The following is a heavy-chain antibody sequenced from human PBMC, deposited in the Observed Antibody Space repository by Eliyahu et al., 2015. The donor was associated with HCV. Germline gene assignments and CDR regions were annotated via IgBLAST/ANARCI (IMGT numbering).Heavy chain of an antibody. Sequence: QVQLQESGPGLVKPSETLSLTXTVSGGXITTYXWGWIRQPPGKGLEWIGXIHYSGSTNYNPSXKSXVAISVDTSKNQFSLXLTSVTAADTAVYYCASGGGGIAVAGTGGWFDPWGQGTLVTVSS. D-gene: IGHD6-19*01. V-gene: IGHV4-59*01. J-gene: IGHJ5*02. CDR2: IHYSGST. CDR3: ASGGGGIAVAGTGGWFDP. CDR1: GGXITTYX.